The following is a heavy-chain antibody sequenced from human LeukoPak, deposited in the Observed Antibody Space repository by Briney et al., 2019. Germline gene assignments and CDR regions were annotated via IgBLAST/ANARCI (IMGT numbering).Heavy chain of an antibody. CDR3: ARGPPNWGFDF. Sequence: GSVKVSCKASGYTFTSYDTNWVRHATGQGLEWMGWMSPNSGDTGYAQKFQGRVTMTRDTSISTAFMELTSLRSEDTAVYYCARGPPNWGFDFWGQGALVTVSS. D-gene: IGHD7-27*01. J-gene: IGHJ4*02. V-gene: IGHV1-8*01. CDR2: MSPNSGDT. CDR1: GYTFTSYD.